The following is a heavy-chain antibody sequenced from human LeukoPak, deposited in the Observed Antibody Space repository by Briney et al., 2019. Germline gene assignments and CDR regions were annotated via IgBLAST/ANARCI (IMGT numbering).Heavy chain of an antibody. CDR2: IYYSGST. CDR1: GYSISSGYY. D-gene: IGHD6-13*01. Sequence: PSETLPLTCTVSGYSISSGYYWGWIRPPPGKGLEWIGIIYYSGSTYYNPSLKSRVTISVDTFKNQFSLKLSSVTAADTAVYYCARVGAAAGTFYYYYMDVWGKGTTVTVSS. CDR3: ARVGAAAGTFYYYYMDV. J-gene: IGHJ6*03. V-gene: IGHV4-38-2*02.